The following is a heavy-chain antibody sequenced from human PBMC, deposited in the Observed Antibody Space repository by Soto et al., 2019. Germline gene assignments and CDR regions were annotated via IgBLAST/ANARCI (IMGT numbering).Heavy chain of an antibody. CDR1: GFTFRNYY. Sequence: GGSLRLSCAASGFTFRNYYMSWIRQAPGKGLEWLSYISNSGTTIYYADSVKGRFTISRDNVRDSLYLHINSLRAEDTAVYYCARDLGELEPFDYWGHGTLVTVSS. CDR3: ARDLGELEPFDY. CDR2: ISNSGTTI. J-gene: IGHJ4*01. D-gene: IGHD1-1*01. V-gene: IGHV3-11*01.